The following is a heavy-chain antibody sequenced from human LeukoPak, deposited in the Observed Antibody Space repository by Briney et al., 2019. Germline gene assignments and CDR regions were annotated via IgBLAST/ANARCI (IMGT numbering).Heavy chain of an antibody. V-gene: IGHV1-69*04. CDR2: IIPILGIA. Sequence: GASVKVSCKASGGTFSSYAISWVRQAPGQGLEWMGRIIPILGIANYAQKFQGRVTITADKSTSTAYMELSSLRSEDTAVYYCAREYYYDSSGSRGYYYYGMDVWGQGTTVTVSS. CDR1: GGTFSSYA. D-gene: IGHD3-22*01. CDR3: AREYYYDSSGSRGYYYYGMDV. J-gene: IGHJ6*02.